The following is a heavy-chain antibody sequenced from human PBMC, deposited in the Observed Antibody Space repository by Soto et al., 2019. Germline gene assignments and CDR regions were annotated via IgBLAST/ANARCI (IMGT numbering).Heavy chain of an antibody. CDR2: IYHSGST. Sequence: QVQLQESGPGLVKPSGTLSLTCAVSGGSISSSNWWSWVRQPPGKGLEWIGEIYHSGSTNYNPSLNSRVTISVDKSKNQFSLKLSSVTASDTAVYYCAKVEGPGGWYAAYYFDYWGQGTLVTVSS. CDR1: GGSISSSNW. V-gene: IGHV4-4*02. D-gene: IGHD6-19*01. J-gene: IGHJ4*02. CDR3: AKVEGPGGWYAAYYFDY.